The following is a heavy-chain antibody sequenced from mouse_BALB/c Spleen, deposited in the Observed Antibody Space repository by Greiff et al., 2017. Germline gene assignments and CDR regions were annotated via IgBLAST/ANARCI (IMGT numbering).Heavy chain of an antibody. D-gene: IGHD2-10*02. Sequence: QVQLQQSGAELMKPGASVKISCKATGYTFSSYWIEWVKQRPGHGLEWIGEILPGSGSTNYNEKFKGKATFTADTSSNTAYMQLSSLTSEDSAVYCCARGGYGKAWFAYWGQGTLVTVSA. J-gene: IGHJ3*01. V-gene: IGHV1-9*01. CDR2: ILPGSGST. CDR3: ARGGYGKAWFAY. CDR1: GYTFSSYW.